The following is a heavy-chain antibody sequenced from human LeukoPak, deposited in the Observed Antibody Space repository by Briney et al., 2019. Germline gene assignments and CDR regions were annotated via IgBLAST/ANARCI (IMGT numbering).Heavy chain of an antibody. CDR3: ARAGGLSWFDP. CDR1: GYSFTDKY. J-gene: IGHJ5*02. CDR2: INPNSGGT. Sequence: ASVKVSCKASGYSFTDKYMHWVRQAPRQGLEWMGRINPNSGGTNYVQKFQGRVTMTTDTSMSTAYMELSRLTSDDTAVYYCARAGGLSWFDPWGQGTLVTVSS. D-gene: IGHD3-16*01. V-gene: IGHV1-2*06.